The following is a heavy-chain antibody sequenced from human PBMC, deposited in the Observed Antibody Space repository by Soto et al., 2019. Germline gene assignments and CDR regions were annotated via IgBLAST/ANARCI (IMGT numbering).Heavy chain of an antibody. Sequence: SETLSLTCTVSGGSISSYYWSWIRQPPGKGLEWIGYIYYSGSTNYNPSLKSRVTISVDTSKNQFSLKLSSVTAADTAVYYCVRSTVRKDYYYYYYMDVWGKGTTVTVSS. V-gene: IGHV4-59*08. CDR3: VRSTVRKDYYYYYYMDV. CDR2: IYYSGST. J-gene: IGHJ6*03. CDR1: GGSISSYY. D-gene: IGHD4-17*01.